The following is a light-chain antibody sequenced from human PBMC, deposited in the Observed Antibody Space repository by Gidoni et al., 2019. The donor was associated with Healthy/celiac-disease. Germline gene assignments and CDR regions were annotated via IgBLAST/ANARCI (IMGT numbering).Light chain of an antibody. CDR1: QSISSW. V-gene: IGKV1-5*03. CDR3: QQNNSYWT. CDR2: KAS. J-gene: IGKJ1*01. Sequence: DIQPTQSPSTLPVSVGDRVTITCRASQSISSWLAWYQQKPGKAPKLLIYKASSLESGVPSRFSGSGSGTEFTLTISSLQHDDFATYYCQQNNSYWTFGQGTKVEIK.